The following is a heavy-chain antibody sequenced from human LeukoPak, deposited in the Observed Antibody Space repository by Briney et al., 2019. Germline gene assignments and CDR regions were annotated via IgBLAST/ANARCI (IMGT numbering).Heavy chain of an antibody. Sequence: PGGSLRLSCAASGFTFSSYAMSWVRQAPGKGLEWVSAISGSGGSTYYADSVKGRFTISRDNSKNTLYLQMNSLGAEDTAVYYCAKGGYSGSSPFDYWGQGTLVTVSS. CDR2: ISGSGGST. J-gene: IGHJ4*02. D-gene: IGHD6-6*01. CDR1: GFTFSSYA. CDR3: AKGGYSGSSPFDY. V-gene: IGHV3-23*01.